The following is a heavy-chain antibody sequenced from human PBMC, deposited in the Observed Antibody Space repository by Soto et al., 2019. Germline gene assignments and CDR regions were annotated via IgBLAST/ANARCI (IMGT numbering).Heavy chain of an antibody. Sequence: PGGSLRLSCAASGFTFSSYSMNWVRQAPGKGLEWVSSISSSSSYIYYADSVKGRFTISRDNAKNSLYLQMNSLRAEDTAVYYCARSLMVRESSSDYWGQGTLVTVSS. D-gene: IGHD3-10*01. V-gene: IGHV3-21*01. CDR1: GFTFSSYS. CDR3: ARSLMVRESSSDY. J-gene: IGHJ4*02. CDR2: ISSSSSYI.